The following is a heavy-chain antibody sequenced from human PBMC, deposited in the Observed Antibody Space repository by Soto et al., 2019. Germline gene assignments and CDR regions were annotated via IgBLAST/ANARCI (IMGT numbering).Heavy chain of an antibody. CDR2: ISSDGRT. D-gene: IGHD3-3*01. CDR3: ARDTLGGAYDFWH. CDR1: GFSVSNLY. Sequence: EVQLVESGGGLVQPGGSLRLSCAASGFSVSNLYMTWVRQAPGKGLEWVSVISSDGRTYYADSVKGRFXISRXNSXXXXXXXXXXXXXXXTAVYHCARDTLGGAYDFWHGGQGTLVTVSS. J-gene: IGHJ4*02. V-gene: IGHV3-66*01.